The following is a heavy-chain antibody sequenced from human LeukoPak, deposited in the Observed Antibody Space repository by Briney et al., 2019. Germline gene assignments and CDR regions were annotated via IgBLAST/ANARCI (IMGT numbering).Heavy chain of an antibody. V-gene: IGHV3-74*01. J-gene: IGHJ4*02. CDR1: GFTFRSYW. CDR3: ARDGVYGGSGYDY. CDR2: INSDGRST. Sequence: GGSLRLSCAASGFTFRSYWMHWARQAPGKGLVWVSRINSDGRSTSYADSVKGRFTISRDNAKNTLYLQMNSLRAEDTALYYCARDGVYGGSGYDYWGQGTRVTVSS. D-gene: IGHD3-22*01.